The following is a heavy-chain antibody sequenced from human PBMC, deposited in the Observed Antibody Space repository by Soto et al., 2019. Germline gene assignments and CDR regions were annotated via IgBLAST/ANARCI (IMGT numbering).Heavy chain of an antibody. V-gene: IGHV3-74*01. J-gene: IGHJ4*02. CDR3: VRDDPGLGMDY. D-gene: IGHD1-26*01. CDR1: GFSFSNFW. CDR2: INSDGSDS. Sequence: CGSLRLSCAASGFSFSNFWMHWFRQAPGKGLVWVSHINSDGSDSTHADYVKGRFTISRDNAKNTLYLQMNSLRAEDTAFYFCVRDDPGLGMDYWGLGTLVTVS.